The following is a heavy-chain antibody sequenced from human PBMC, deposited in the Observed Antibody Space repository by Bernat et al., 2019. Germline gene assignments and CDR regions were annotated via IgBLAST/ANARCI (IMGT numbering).Heavy chain of an antibody. CDR2: ISGSGGGT. CDR1: GFTFSSYA. J-gene: IGHJ4*02. CDR3: AKVGSSGWYGNIFDY. Sequence: EVQLLESGGGLVQPGGSLRLSCAASGFTFSSYAMSWVRQAPGKGLEWVSAISGSGGGTYYEDSVKGRFTTSRDNSKNRLYLQMKSLRAEDTSVYYCAKVGSSGWYGNIFDYGGQGTLVSVSS. D-gene: IGHD6-19*01. V-gene: IGHV3-23*01.